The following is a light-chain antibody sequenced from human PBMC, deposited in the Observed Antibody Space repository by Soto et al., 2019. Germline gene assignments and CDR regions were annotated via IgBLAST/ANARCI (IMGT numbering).Light chain of an antibody. J-gene: IGKJ4*01. Sequence: TVLTQSPGTLSLSPGERATLSCRASQSLRSNYIAWYQQKPSQAPRLLIYGASSRASGIPDRFTGSGSGADFTLTINNLEPEDSAMYYCQQYGSSPLTFGGGSKVEI. CDR2: GAS. V-gene: IGKV3-20*01. CDR3: QQYGSSPLT. CDR1: QSLRSNY.